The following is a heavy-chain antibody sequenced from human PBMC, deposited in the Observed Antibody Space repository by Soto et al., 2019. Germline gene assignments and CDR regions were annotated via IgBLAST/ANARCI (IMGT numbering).Heavy chain of an antibody. Sequence: SETLSLTCTVSGGSISSYYWSWIRQPPGKGLEWIGYIYYSVSTNYNPSLKSRVTISVDTSKNQFSLKLSSVTAADTAVYYCARDGGSGSSNWFDPWGQGTLVTVS. D-gene: IGHD3-10*01. V-gene: IGHV4-59*01. CDR3: ARDGGSGSSNWFDP. CDR1: GGSISSYY. J-gene: IGHJ5*02. CDR2: IYYSVST.